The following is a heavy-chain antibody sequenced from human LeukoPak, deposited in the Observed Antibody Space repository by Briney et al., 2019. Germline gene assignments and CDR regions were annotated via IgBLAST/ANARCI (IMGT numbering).Heavy chain of an antibody. J-gene: IGHJ4*02. CDR1: GGSFSGYY. CDR2: INHSGST. V-gene: IGHV4-34*01. Sequence: SETLSLTCAVYGGSFSGYYWSWIRQPPGKGLEWIGEINHSGSTNYNPSLKSRVTISVDTSKNQFSLKLSSVTAADTAVYYCARGKGKEDYGDYVARLYYFDYWGQGTLVTDSS. D-gene: IGHD4-17*01. CDR3: ARGKGKEDYGDYVARLYYFDY.